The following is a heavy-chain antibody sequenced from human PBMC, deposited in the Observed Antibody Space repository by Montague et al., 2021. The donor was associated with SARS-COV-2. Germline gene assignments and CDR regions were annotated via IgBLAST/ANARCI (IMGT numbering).Heavy chain of an antibody. CDR1: DGSISSYY. D-gene: IGHD3-3*01. V-gene: IGHV4-59*08. J-gene: IGHJ4*02. CDR3: ATLPSSITIFGVVQGYYFDD. CDR2: ISYGGST. Sequence: SETLSLTCTVSDGSISSYYWSWIRQPPGRGLQWIGYISYGGSTNYNPSLKSRVTISVDTSKNHFTLRLSSVTAADTAVYYCATLPSSITIFGVVQGYYFDDWGQGTLVTVSS.